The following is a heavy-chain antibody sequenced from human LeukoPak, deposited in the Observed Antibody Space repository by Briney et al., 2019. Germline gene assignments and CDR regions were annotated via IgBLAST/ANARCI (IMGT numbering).Heavy chain of an antibody. CDR3: AKDELIGTMIVGPIMDV. V-gene: IGHV3-23*01. J-gene: IGHJ6*02. D-gene: IGHD3-22*01. CDR1: GFPFSSYA. Sequence: PGGSLRLSCAASGFPFSSYAMSWVRQAPGKGLEWVSAISGSGGSTYYADSVKGRFTISRDNSKNTLYLQMNSLRAEDTAVYYCAKDELIGTMIVGPIMDVWGQGTTVTVSS. CDR2: ISGSGGST.